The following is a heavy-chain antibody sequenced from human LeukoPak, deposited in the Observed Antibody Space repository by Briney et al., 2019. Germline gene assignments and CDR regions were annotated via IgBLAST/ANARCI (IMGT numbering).Heavy chain of an antibody. V-gene: IGHV3-66*04. Sequence: GGSLRLSCAASGFTVSYNFMSWVRQAPGKGLAWVSVIHNSGSTFYADSVRGRFTISRDNSKNTLYLQMNSLRAEDTAVYYCARHRSGGSQDDAFDIWGQGTMVTVSS. CDR3: ARHRSGGSQDDAFDI. CDR2: IHNSGST. CDR1: GFTVSYNF. J-gene: IGHJ3*02. D-gene: IGHD2-15*01.